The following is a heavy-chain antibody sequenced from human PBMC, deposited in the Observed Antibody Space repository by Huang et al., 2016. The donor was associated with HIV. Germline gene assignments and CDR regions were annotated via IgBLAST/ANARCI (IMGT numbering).Heavy chain of an antibody. CDR1: GGSISSSSYY. CDR3: ASRTTVTTTSSYHYFYMDV. Sequence: QLQLQESGPGLVKPSETLSLTCTVSGGSISSSSYYWGWIRQSPGKGLEWIGSIYYIGNGYYNPSLKSRVTMSVDRSSNQFSLKMHSVTAADTAVYYCASRTTVTTTSSYHYFYMDVWGKGTTVIVSS. D-gene: IGHD4-17*01. CDR2: IYYIGNG. V-gene: IGHV4-39*01. J-gene: IGHJ6*03.